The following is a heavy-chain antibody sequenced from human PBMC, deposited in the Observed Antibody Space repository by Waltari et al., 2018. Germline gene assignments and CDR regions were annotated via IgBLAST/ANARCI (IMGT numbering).Heavy chain of an antibody. D-gene: IGHD3-22*01. J-gene: IGHJ5*02. Sequence: EVQLVESGGGLVQPGGFLRLSCAASGFTLRSYEMDWVRQAPGKGLEWVSYISSSGSNIYYADSVKGRFTISRDNAKNSLYLQMNSLRAEDTAVYYCARAIGQFAPWGQGTLVTVSS. CDR3: ARAIGQFAP. CDR1: GFTLRSYE. CDR2: ISSSGSNI. V-gene: IGHV3-48*03.